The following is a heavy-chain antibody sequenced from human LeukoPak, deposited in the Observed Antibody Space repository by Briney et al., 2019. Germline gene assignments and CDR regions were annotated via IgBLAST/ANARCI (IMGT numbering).Heavy chain of an antibody. CDR2: IIPIFGTA. Sequence: ASVKVSCKASGGTFSSYAISWVLQAPGQGLEWMGGIIPIFGTANYAQKFQGRVTITTDESTSTAYMELSSLRSEDTAVYYCASLFNSGHDTHYPYWGQGTLVTVSS. J-gene: IGHJ4*02. V-gene: IGHV1-69*05. CDR1: GGTFSSYA. CDR3: ASLFNSGHDTHYPY. D-gene: IGHD5-12*01.